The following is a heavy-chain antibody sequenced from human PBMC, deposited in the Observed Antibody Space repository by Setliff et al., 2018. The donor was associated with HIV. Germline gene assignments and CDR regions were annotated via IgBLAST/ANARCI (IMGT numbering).Heavy chain of an antibody. Sequence: SVKVSCKASGFTFTSSAMQWVRQARGQRLECIGWIVVGSGNTNYAQNFHKRVTITTDESTSTAYMELSSLRSEDTAVYYCARGGASSTDHLSSFSERSLYILDSWGQGTLVTVSS. D-gene: IGHD2-2*01. J-gene: IGHJ4*02. V-gene: IGHV1-58*02. CDR1: GFTFTSSA. CDR3: ARGGASSTDHLSSFSERSLYILDS. CDR2: IVVGSGNT.